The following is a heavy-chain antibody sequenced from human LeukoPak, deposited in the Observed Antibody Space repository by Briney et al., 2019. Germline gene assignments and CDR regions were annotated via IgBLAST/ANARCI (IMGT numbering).Heavy chain of an antibody. J-gene: IGHJ4*02. D-gene: IGHD3-22*01. CDR1: GYSFPNYW. Sequence: GESLTISCEGSGYSFPNYWISWVRQMPGKGLERMGRIDPSDSYINYNPSFQGHVSFSANKSISTAYLHWASLKASDTAMYYCAALRGPMIPWGQGTLVIVSS. CDR2: IDPSDSYI. V-gene: IGHV5-10-1*01. CDR3: AALRGPMIP.